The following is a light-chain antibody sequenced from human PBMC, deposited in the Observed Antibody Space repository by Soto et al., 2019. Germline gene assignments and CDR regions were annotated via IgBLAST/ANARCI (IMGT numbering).Light chain of an antibody. CDR1: QSVSSY. V-gene: IGKV3-11*01. Sequence: IVLTQSPATLSLSPGERATLSCRASQSVSSYLAWYQQKPGQAPRLLIYDASNRATGIPARFSGIGSGTAFALTIGRLEPEDFAVYYCQQGSFGGRTKVEIK. J-gene: IGKJ4*01. CDR2: DAS. CDR3: QQGS.